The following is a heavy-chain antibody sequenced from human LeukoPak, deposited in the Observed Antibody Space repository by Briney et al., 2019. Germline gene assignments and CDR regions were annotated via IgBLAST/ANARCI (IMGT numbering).Heavy chain of an antibody. CDR3: ARDIGDMATRNWFDP. Sequence: PSETLSLTYTVSGGSISSYYWSWIRQPAGKGLEWIGRIYTSGSTNYNPSLKSRVTMSVDTSKNQFSLKLSSVTAADTAVYYCARDIGDMATRNWFDPWGQGTLVTVSS. J-gene: IGHJ5*02. CDR2: IYTSGST. V-gene: IGHV4-4*07. CDR1: GGSISSYY. D-gene: IGHD5-12*01.